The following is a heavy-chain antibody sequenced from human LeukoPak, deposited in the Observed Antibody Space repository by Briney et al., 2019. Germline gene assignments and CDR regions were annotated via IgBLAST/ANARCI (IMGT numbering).Heavy chain of an antibody. CDR1: GYTFTSYD. CDR3: ARDAGYSSSFDP. CDR2: MNPNSGNT. Sequence: GASVKVSCKASGYTFTSYDINWVRQATGQGLKWMGWMNPNSGNTGCAQKFQGRVTMTRNTSISTAYMELSSLRSEDTAVYYCARDAGYSSSFDPWGQGTLVTVSS. D-gene: IGHD6-13*01. V-gene: IGHV1-8*01. J-gene: IGHJ5*02.